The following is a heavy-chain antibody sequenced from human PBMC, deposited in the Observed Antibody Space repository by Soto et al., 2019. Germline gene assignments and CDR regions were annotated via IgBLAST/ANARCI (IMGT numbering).Heavy chain of an antibody. Sequence: EVQLLDSGGGLVQPGGSLRLSCAASGFTFSSNAMSWVRQAPGKGLEWVSVISGSGDFTFYADSVKGRFTISRENSKNALYLQMNTLRAEDRAVYYCAKTQTDILDYWGQGTLVTVSS. CDR2: ISGSGDFT. CDR3: AKTQTDILDY. D-gene: IGHD3-9*01. CDR1: GFTFSSNA. V-gene: IGHV3-23*01. J-gene: IGHJ4*02.